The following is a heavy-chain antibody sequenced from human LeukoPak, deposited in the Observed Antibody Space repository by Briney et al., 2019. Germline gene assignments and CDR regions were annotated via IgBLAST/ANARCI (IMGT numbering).Heavy chain of an antibody. CDR3: ARDGLYSSSRYMDV. Sequence: GGSLRLSCAASGFTFSTYSMNWVRQAPGEGLELVSSISSSSTYIYYADAVKGRFTISRDNAKNSLYLQMNSLRAEDTAVYYCARDGLYSSSRYMDVWGKGTTVTVSS. J-gene: IGHJ6*03. CDR2: ISSSSTYI. CDR1: GFTFSTYS. V-gene: IGHV3-21*01. D-gene: IGHD6-6*01.